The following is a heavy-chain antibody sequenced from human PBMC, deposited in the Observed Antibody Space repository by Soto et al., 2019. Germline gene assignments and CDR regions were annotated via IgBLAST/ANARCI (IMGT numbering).Heavy chain of an antibody. J-gene: IGHJ6*03. CDR1: GGSISSYY. CDR2: IYYSGST. CDR3: ARNRGYCSGGSCYSNYYYYMDV. D-gene: IGHD2-15*01. V-gene: IGHV4-59*01. Sequence: QVQLQESGPGLVKPSETLSLTCTVSGGSISSYYWSWIRQPPGKGLEWIGYIYYSGSTNYNPSLKSRVTISVDTSKKQISLKLSSVTAADTAVYYCARNRGYCSGGSCYSNYYYYMDVWGKGTTVTVSS.